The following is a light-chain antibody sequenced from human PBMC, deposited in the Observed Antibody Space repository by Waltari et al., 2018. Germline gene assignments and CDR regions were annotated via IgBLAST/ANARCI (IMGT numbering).Light chain of an antibody. V-gene: IGLV1-47*01. J-gene: IGLJ1*01. CDR3: AAWDDSLSGYV. CDR2: RNN. CDR1: SPNIGSHH. Sequence: QSVLPPPPSASGTLGQRVTTASSGSSPNIGSHHVHWYQQLPGTAPTLLLHRNNQRPSGVPHRFSGSKSGTSASLAISGLRSEDEADYYCAAWDDSLSGYVFGTGTKVTVL.